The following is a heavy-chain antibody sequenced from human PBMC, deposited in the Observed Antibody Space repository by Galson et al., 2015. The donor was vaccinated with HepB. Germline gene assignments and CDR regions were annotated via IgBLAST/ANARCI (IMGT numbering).Heavy chain of an antibody. CDR3: ARARKYYYSSGTSPEYFKYGMDV. V-gene: IGHV3-30-3*01. Sequence: SLRLSCAASGFTFSSTFSDYAMHWVRLAPGKGLEWVAVISGDGSDKYSSDSVRGRFIISRDKSRNTMYLQMSSLRVEETGVYYCARARKYYYSSGTSPEYFKYGMDVWGRGTTVTVSS. J-gene: IGHJ6*02. CDR1: GFTFSSTFSDYA. D-gene: IGHD3-10*01. CDR2: ISGDGSDK.